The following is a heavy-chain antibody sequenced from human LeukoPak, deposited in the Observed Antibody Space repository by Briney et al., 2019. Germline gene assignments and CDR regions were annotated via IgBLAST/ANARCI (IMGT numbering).Heavy chain of an antibody. Sequence: SETLSLTCTVSGGSISSYYWSWIRQPPGKGLEWIGYIYYSGSTNYNPSLKSRVTISVDTSKNQFSLKLSSVTAADTAVYYCARVKDILTGFPLLAFDYWGQGTLVTVSS. CDR1: GGSISSYY. J-gene: IGHJ4*02. CDR2: IYYSGST. CDR3: ARVKDILTGFPLLAFDY. V-gene: IGHV4-59*01. D-gene: IGHD3-9*01.